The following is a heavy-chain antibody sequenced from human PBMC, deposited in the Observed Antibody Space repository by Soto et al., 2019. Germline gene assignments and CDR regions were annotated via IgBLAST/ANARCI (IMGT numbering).Heavy chain of an antibody. D-gene: IGHD2-15*01. Sequence: PSETLSLTCPVSGDSVSSAVSYWSWIRQPPGKGLEWIGYIYYSGSTNYNPSLKSRVTISIDTSKNQFSLRLSSVTTADTAVYYCAKERWPKIDWGQGIMVTVSS. CDR2: IYYSGST. CDR3: AKERWPKID. J-gene: IGHJ4*02. V-gene: IGHV4-61*08. CDR1: GDSVSSAVSY.